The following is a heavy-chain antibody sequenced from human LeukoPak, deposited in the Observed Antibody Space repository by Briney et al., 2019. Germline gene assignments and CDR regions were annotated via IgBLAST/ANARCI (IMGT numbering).Heavy chain of an antibody. CDR3: VRESQVGP. V-gene: IGHV3-74*01. Sequence: GGSLRLSCAASGFSFSNYWMHWVRQAPGKGLVWVSRINYNGSSTNYADSAKGRFTISRDNAKNTLYIQINSLRAEDTVVYYCVRESQVGPWGEGTLDSVSS. CDR2: INYNGSST. J-gene: IGHJ5*02. CDR1: GFSFSNYW.